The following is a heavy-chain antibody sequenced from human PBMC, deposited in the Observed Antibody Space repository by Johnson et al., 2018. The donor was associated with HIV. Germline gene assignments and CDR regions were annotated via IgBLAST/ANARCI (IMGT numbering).Heavy chain of an antibody. CDR2: ISWHSGSI. CDR3: AKEGAAVIHFDI. Sequence: VQLVESGGGLVQPGRSLRLSCAASGFTFDDYAMHWVRQAPGKGLEWVSGISWHSGSIGYADSVKGRFTISRDNAKNSLYLQMNSLRAEDTALYYCAKEGAAVIHFDIWGQGTMVTVSS. J-gene: IGHJ3*02. CDR1: GFTFDDYA. V-gene: IGHV3-9*01. D-gene: IGHD6-13*01.